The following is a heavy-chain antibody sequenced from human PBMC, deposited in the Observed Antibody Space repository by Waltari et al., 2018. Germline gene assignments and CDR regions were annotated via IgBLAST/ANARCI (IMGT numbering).Heavy chain of an antibody. J-gene: IGHJ4*02. CDR1: GYTFTSYA. D-gene: IGHD5-18*01. CDR3: ARRAFEGYSYGQTFDY. V-gene: IGHV1-3*01. CDR2: INAGNGNT. Sequence: QVQLVQSGAEVKKPGASVKVSCKASGYTFTSYAMHWVRQAPGQRLEWMGWINAGNGNTKYSQKFQGRVTITRDTSASTAYMELSSLRSEDTAVYYCARRAFEGYSYGQTFDYWGQGTLVTVSS.